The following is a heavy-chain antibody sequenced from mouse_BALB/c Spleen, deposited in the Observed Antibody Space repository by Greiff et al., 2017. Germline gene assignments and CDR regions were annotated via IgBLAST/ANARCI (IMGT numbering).Heavy chain of an antibody. CDR3: ARDGHYYGSSYYFDY. CDR2: INSNGGST. J-gene: IGHJ2*01. Sequence: EVNVVESGGGLVQPGGSLKLSCAASGFPFSSYGMSWVRQTPDKRLELVATINSNGGSTYYPDSVKGRFTISRDNAKNTLYLQMSSLKSEDTAMYYCARDGHYYGSSYYFDYWGQGTTLTVSS. V-gene: IGHV5-6-3*01. CDR1: GFPFSSYG. D-gene: IGHD1-1*01.